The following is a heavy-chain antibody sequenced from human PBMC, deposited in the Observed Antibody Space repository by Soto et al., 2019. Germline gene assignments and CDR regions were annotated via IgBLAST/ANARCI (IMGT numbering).Heavy chain of an antibody. CDR1: GFTFSDYW. Sequence: GGSLRLSCAASGFTFSDYWMSWVRQAPGKGLEWVANINQDGSEKYYVDSVKGRFTFSRDNAKNSLFLLMNSLRAEDTAVYYCSRAAATGTVDYWGQGTLVTVSS. V-gene: IGHV3-7*04. CDR3: SRAAATGTVDY. J-gene: IGHJ4*02. D-gene: IGHD1-1*01. CDR2: INQDGSEK.